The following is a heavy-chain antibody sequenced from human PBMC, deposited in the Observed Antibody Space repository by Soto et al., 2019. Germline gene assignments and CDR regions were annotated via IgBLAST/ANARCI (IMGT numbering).Heavy chain of an antibody. V-gene: IGHV3-30*18. CDR2: ISYDGSNK. CDR1: GFTFSSYG. Sequence: QVQLVESGGGVVQPGRSLRLSCAASGFTFSSYGMHWVRQAPGKELEWVAVISYDGSNKYYADSVKGRFTISRDNSKNTLYLQMNSLRAEDTAVYYCAKASVLLWFGESRGMDVWGQGTTVTVSS. CDR3: AKASVLLWFGESRGMDV. D-gene: IGHD3-10*01. J-gene: IGHJ6*02.